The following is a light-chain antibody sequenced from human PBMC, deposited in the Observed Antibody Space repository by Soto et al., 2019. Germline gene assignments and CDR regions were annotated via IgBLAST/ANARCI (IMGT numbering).Light chain of an antibody. V-gene: IGKV3-11*01. J-gene: IGKJ5*01. Sequence: EIVLTQSPATRSLSPGERATLSCRASPSVTNFLAWYQQKPGQAPRLLIYGAFNRATGIPARFSGSGSGTDFTHTISSLEPEDFAVYYCQQRNIWPPVTFGQGTRLEIK. CDR1: PSVTNF. CDR2: GAF. CDR3: QQRNIWPPVT.